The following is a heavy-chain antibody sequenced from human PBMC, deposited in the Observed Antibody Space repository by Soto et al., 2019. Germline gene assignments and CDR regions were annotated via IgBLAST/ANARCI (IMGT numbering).Heavy chain of an antibody. CDR3: VGRIVVVPAAMNYGMDV. CDR2: IIPIFGTA. Sequence: SVKVSCKAPGGTFSSYAISWVRQAPGQGLEWMGGIIPIFGTANYAQKFQGRVTITADESTSTAYMELSSLRSEDTAVYYCVGRIVVVPAAMNYGMDVWGQGTTVTVSS. V-gene: IGHV1-69*13. CDR1: GGTFSSYA. J-gene: IGHJ6*02. D-gene: IGHD2-2*01.